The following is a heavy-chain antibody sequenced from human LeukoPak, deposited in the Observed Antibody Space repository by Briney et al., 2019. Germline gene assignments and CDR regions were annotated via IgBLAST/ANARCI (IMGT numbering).Heavy chain of an antibody. D-gene: IGHD6-19*01. CDR1: GFTFSSYW. V-gene: IGHV3-74*01. J-gene: IGHJ5*02. Sequence: GGSLRLSCAASGFTFSSYWMHWVRQAPGRGLVWVSRINTDGSSTSYADSVKGRFTLSRDNAKNTLYLQMNSLRAEDTAVYYCARAVAGPEGWFDPWGQGTLVTVSS. CDR2: INTDGSST. CDR3: ARAVAGPEGWFDP.